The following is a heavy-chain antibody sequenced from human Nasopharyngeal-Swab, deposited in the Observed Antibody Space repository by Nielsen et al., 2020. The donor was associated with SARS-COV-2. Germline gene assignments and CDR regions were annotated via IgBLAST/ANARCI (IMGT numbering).Heavy chain of an antibody. J-gene: IGHJ5*02. CDR2: ITRSDITM. CDR3: ARDGVAVPGGYNWFDP. D-gene: IGHD3-16*01. CDR1: GFTFSTYQ. Sequence: GESLKISCTASGFTFSTYQMSWVRQAPGQGLEWISHITRSDITMYADSVKGRFTISRDNAKNTLYLQMTSLRDEDTAIYYCARDGVAVPGGYNWFDPWGRGTLVTVSS. V-gene: IGHV3-48*03.